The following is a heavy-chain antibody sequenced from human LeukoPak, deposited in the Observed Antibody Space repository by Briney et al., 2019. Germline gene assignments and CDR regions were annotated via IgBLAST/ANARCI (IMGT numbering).Heavy chain of an antibody. CDR2: IYTSGST. CDR3: ARSSGWNPMFDP. D-gene: IGHD1-1*01. V-gene: IGHV4-61*02. CDR1: GGSISSGSYY. Sequence: PSETLSLTCTVSGGSISSGSYYWSWIRQPAGKGLEWIGRIYTSGSTNYNPSLKSRVTISVDTSKNQFSLKLSSVTAADTAVYYCARSSGWNPMFDPWGQGTLVTVSS. J-gene: IGHJ5*02.